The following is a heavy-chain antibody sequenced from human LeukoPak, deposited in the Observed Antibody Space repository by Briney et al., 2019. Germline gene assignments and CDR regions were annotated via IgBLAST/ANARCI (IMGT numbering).Heavy chain of an antibody. D-gene: IGHD3-22*01. V-gene: IGHV1-58*01. J-gene: IGHJ4*02. CDR2: IVVGSGST. CDR1: GFTFTSSA. CDR3: AATKHYDSSGYYPPHFDY. Sequence: SVKVSCKASGFTFTSSAVQWVRQARGQRLEWIGWIVVGSGSTNYAQKFQERVTITRDMSTSTAYMELSSLRSEDTAVYYCAATKHYDSSGYYPPHFDYWGQGTLVTVSS.